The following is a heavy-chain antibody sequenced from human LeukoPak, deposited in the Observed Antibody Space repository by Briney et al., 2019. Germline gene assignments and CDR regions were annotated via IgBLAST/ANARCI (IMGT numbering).Heavy chain of an antibody. V-gene: IGHV3-15*08. CDR1: GFTFSNSC. CDR2: IKRKGDDGTI. D-gene: IGHD2-15*01. J-gene: IGHJ4*02. CDR3: TAGPARSDFDY. Sequence: PGGSLRLSCAASGFTFSNSCMSWFRQAPGKGLEWVGCIKRKGDDGTIDYAAPVRGRLSISRDDSTNTLYMQMMSVKNEDKALYYCTAGPARSDFDYWGQGTLVTVSS.